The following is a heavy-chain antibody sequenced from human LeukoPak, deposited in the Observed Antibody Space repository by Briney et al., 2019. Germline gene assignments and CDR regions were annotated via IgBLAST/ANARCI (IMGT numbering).Heavy chain of an antibody. CDR1: GFTFTSYS. J-gene: IGHJ6*03. V-gene: IGHV3-21*06. CDR2: ISTTSTYI. CDR3: AREHYFYHMDG. Sequence: PGGSLRLSCAASGFTFTSYSMNWVRQAPGKGLEWVSSISTTSTYIYYADSVKGRFTISRDNAENSLYLQMNSLRAEGTAVYYCAREHYFYHMDGWGEGTTVTVS.